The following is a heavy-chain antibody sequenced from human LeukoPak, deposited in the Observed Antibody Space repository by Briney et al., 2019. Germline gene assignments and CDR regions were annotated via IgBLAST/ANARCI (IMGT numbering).Heavy chain of an antibody. D-gene: IGHD1-14*01. V-gene: IGHV4-59*01. Sequence: SETLSLTCTVSGGSISSYYWSWIRQPPGKGLERIGYIYYSGNTNYNPSLKSRVTISADTSKNQFSLKLSSVTAADTAVYYCASGHRGAGMTKTTPFDYWGQGTLVTVSS. CDR1: GGSISSYY. CDR3: ASGHRGAGMTKTTPFDY. CDR2: IYYSGNT. J-gene: IGHJ4*02.